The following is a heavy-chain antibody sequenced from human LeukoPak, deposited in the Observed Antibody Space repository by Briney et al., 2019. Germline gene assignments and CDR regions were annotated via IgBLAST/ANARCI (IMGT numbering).Heavy chain of an antibody. CDR2: IYYSGST. Sequence: PSETLSLTCTVPGGSISSSSYYWSWIRQPPGKGLEWIGYIYYSGSTNYNPSLKSRVTISVDTSKNQFSLKLSSVTAADTAVYYCARVFRSPPGYSSGWLGDNSFDPWGQGTLVTVSS. J-gene: IGHJ5*02. V-gene: IGHV4-61*01. CDR1: GGSISSSSYY. CDR3: ARVFRSPPGYSSGWLGDNSFDP. D-gene: IGHD6-19*01.